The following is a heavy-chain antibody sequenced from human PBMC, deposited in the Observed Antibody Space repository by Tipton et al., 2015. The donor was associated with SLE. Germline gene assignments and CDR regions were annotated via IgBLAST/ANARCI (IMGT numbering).Heavy chain of an antibody. J-gene: IGHJ3*02. CDR3: ARDLGGAFDI. CDR1: GFTVSSNY. CDR2: IYSGGST. V-gene: IGHV3-53*04. Sequence: SLRLSCAASGFTVSSNYMSWVRQAPGKGREWVSVIYSGGSTYYADSVKGRFTISRHNSKNTLYLQMNSLRAEDTAVYYCARDLGGAFDIWGQGTMVTVSS. D-gene: IGHD3-10*01.